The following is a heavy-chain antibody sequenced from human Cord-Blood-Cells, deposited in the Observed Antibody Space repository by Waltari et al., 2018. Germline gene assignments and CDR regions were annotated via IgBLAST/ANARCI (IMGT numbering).Heavy chain of an antibody. Sequence: QVQLVQSGAEVKKPGASVKVSCKVSGYTLTELSMHWVRQAPGKGLEWMGGYDPEDGETIYAQKFQGRVTMTEDTSTDTAYMELSSLRSEDTAVYYCATVNSYGRKYHYWYFDLWGRGTLVTVSS. J-gene: IGHJ2*01. CDR1: GYTLTELS. CDR2: YDPEDGET. D-gene: IGHD5-18*01. V-gene: IGHV1-24*01. CDR3: ATVNSYGRKYHYWYFDL.